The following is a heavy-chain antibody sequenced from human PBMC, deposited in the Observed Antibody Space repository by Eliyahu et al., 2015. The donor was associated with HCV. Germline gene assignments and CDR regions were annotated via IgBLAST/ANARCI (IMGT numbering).Heavy chain of an antibody. CDR2: IYGASST. V-gene: IGHV3-53*01. D-gene: IGHD3-22*01. Sequence: EVQLVESGGGLIQPGGSXXLSCAASGFAVNANYMSWVRQAPGKGLEWVSVIYGASSTHYADSVKGRFTISRDNSRNTLYLQMNSLRAEDTAVYYCARFQSHGDTSGYNSFDSWGQGTLVTVSS. J-gene: IGHJ4*02. CDR1: GFAVNANY. CDR3: ARFQSHGDTSGYNSFDS.